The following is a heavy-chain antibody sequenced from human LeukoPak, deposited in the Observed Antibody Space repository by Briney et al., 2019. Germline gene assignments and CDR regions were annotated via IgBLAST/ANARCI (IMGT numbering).Heavy chain of an antibody. CDR2: IYYSGST. Sequence: SETLSLTCTVSGGSITSYYWSWIRQPPGKGLEWIGYIYYSGSTNYNPSLKSRVTISVDTSKNQFSLKVSSVTAADTAVYYCARDPQVYGDFDNWFDPWGQGTLVTVSS. CDR1: GGSITSYY. J-gene: IGHJ5*02. D-gene: IGHD4-17*01. CDR3: ARDPQVYGDFDNWFDP. V-gene: IGHV4-59*12.